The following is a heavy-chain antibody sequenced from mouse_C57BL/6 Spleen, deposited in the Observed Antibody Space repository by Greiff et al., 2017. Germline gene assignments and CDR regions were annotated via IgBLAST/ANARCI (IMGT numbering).Heavy chain of an antibody. Sequence: QVQLKESGAELVRPGTSVKVSCKASGYAFTNYLIEWVKQRPGQGLEWIGVINPGSGGTNYNEKFKGKATLTADKSSSTAYMQLSSLTSEDSAVYFCASESNSFAYWGQGTLVTVSA. J-gene: IGHJ3*01. D-gene: IGHD2-5*01. CDR3: ASESNSFAY. V-gene: IGHV1-54*01. CDR1: GYAFTNYL. CDR2: INPGSGGT.